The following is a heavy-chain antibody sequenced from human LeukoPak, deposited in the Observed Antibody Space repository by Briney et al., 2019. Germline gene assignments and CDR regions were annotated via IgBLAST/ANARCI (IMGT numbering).Heavy chain of an antibody. CDR2: IYTSGST. J-gene: IGHJ4*02. D-gene: IGHD3-10*01. CDR3: ARPWYYCGSGSYYYY. V-gene: IGHV4-4*07. CDR1: GGSLSNYH. Sequence: SETLSLTCTVSGGSLSNYHWSWIRQPVGKGLEWIVRIYTSGSTNYNPSLKSPVTLSVDTSQNQFSLKQDPVTTADTAVDYCARPWYYCGSGSYYYYWGQGTLVTVSS.